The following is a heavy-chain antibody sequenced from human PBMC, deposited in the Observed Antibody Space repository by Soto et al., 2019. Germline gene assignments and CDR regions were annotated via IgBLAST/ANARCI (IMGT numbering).Heavy chain of an antibody. J-gene: IGHJ4*02. CDR2: ISTNGGST. CDR3: VKGEYYYDSSGYYPFDY. V-gene: IGHV3-64D*06. D-gene: IGHD3-22*01. CDR1: GFTFSIYA. Sequence: EVQLVESGGGLVQPGGSLRLSCSASGFTFSIYAMHWVRQAPGKGLEYVSSISTNGGSTDYADSVKGRFTISRDNSKNTVYLQMSSLRVEDTAVYYCVKGEYYYDSSGYYPFDYWGPGTLVTVSS.